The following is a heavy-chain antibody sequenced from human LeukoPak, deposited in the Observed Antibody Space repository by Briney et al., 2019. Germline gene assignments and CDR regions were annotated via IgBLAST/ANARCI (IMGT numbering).Heavy chain of an antibody. CDR1: GGSFSGYY. J-gene: IGHJ4*02. Sequence: SETLSLTCAVYGGSFSGYYWSWIRQPPGNGLEWIGEINDSGSTNYNPSLKSRVTISVDTSKNQFSLKLSSVTAADTAVYYCARRGLDIVVVPAAIGGYEDGFPFDYWGQGTLVTVSS. CDR3: ARRGLDIVVVPAAIGGYEDGFPFDY. CDR2: INDSGST. V-gene: IGHV4-34*01. D-gene: IGHD2-2*01.